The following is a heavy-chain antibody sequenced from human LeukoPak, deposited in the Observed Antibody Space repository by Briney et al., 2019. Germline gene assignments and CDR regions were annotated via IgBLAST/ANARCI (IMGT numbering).Heavy chain of an antibody. J-gene: IGHJ4*02. Sequence: GGSLRLSCAASGFTVSSNYMSWVRQAPGKGLEWVSVIYSGGRTYYADSVKGRFTISRGNSKNTLYLQMNSLRVEDTAVYYCARTPGLHDYAYWGQGTLVTVSP. D-gene: IGHD4-17*01. CDR1: GFTVSSNY. CDR2: IYSGGRT. V-gene: IGHV3-53*01. CDR3: ARTPGLHDYAY.